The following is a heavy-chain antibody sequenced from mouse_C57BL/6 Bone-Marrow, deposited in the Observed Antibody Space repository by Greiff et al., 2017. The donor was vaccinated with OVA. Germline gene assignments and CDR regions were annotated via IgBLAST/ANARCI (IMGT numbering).Heavy chain of an antibody. J-gene: IGHJ2*01. CDR2: IYPGSGNI. D-gene: IGHD2-2*01. Sequence: QVQLQQSGAELVRPGASVTLSCKASGYTFTDYYISWVKQRPGQGLEWIARIYPGSGNIYYNEKFKGKATMTAEKSSSTAYMQLSSLPSDDSAVYFCARSERLRDYFDYWGQGTTLTVSS. CDR1: GYTFTDYY. CDR3: ARSERLRDYFDY. V-gene: IGHV1-76*01.